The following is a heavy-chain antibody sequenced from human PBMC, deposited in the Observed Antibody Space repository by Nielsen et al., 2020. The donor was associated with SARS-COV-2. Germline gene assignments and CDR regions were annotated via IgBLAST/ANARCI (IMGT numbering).Heavy chain of an antibody. CDR3: ARITPSSGWDY. CDR1: GYSFTSYA. J-gene: IGHJ4*02. D-gene: IGHD6-19*01. V-gene: IGHV1-3*01. Sequence: ASVKVSCKASGYSFTSYAMHWVWQAPGQRLEWMGWINVGNGNTKYSQKFQGRVTFTRDTSANTAYMELSSLSSEDTAVYYCARITPSSGWDYWGQGTLVPVSS. CDR2: INVGNGNT.